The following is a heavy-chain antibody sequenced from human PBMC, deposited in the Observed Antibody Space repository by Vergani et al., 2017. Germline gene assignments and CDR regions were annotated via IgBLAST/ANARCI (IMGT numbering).Heavy chain of an antibody. CDR2: IIPIFGTT. J-gene: IGHJ6*02. Sequence: QGQLAQSGAEVKKPGSSVKVSCKASGGTFSSNSISWVRQAPGQGLEWMGRIIPIFGTTSYAQKFQGRVTILADESTSTAYMELSSLRSEDTAVYYCARSSGGSCYRVRGLYYYGMDVWGQXP. CDR3: ARSSGGSCYRVRGLYYYGMDV. CDR1: GGTFSSNS. D-gene: IGHD2-15*01. V-gene: IGHV1-69*13.